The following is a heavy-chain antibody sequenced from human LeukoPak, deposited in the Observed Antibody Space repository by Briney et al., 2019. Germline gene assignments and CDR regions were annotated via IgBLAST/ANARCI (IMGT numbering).Heavy chain of an antibody. V-gene: IGHV1-46*01. CDR3: AREVRVDILTGYYNWFDP. Sequence: ASVKVSCKASGYTFTSYYMHWVRQAPGQGLEWMGIINPSGGSTSYAQKFQGRVTMARDTSTSTVYMELSSLRSEDTAVYYCAREVRVDILTGYYNWFDPWGQGTLVTVSS. J-gene: IGHJ5*02. CDR2: INPSGGST. D-gene: IGHD3-9*01. CDR1: GYTFTSYY.